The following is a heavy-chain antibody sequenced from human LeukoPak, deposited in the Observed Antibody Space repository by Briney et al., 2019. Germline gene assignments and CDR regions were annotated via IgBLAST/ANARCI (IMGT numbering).Heavy chain of an antibody. CDR2: IRGRGIGGT. J-gene: IGHJ4*02. Sequence: GGSLRLSCATSGFSFTIHDMNWVRQAPGKGLEWVSTIRGRGIGGTYYADSVKGRFTISRDDSKNTLFLEMNSLRAEDTAVYYCAKDSSTTASTWNDNWGQGTLVTVSS. CDR3: AKDSSTTASTWNDN. V-gene: IGHV3-23*01. D-gene: IGHD1-1*01. CDR1: GFSFTIHD.